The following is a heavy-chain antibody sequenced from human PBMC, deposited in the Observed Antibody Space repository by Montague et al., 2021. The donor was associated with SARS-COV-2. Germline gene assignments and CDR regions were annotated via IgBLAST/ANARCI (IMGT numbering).Heavy chain of an antibody. D-gene: IGHD3-3*01. V-gene: IGHV4-39*01. Sequence: SETLSLTCTVSGGSISSSSYYWGWIRQPPGKGLEWIGSIYYSGSTYYNPSLKSRVTISVDTSKNQFSLKLSSVTAAATAVYYCARQGMAGITIFGVVLPNYGMDVWGQGTTVTVSS. CDR2: IYYSGST. CDR3: ARQGMAGITIFGVVLPNYGMDV. CDR1: GGSISSSSYY. J-gene: IGHJ6*02.